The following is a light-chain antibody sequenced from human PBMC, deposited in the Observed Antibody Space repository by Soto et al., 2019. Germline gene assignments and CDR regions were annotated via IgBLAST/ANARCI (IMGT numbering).Light chain of an antibody. CDR3: QQYNNWPKT. CDR1: QSVSYN. V-gene: IGKV3D-15*01. Sequence: ETVMTQSPATPSVSPGDRATLSCRASQSVSYNLAWYQQKPGQAPRLLIYDASTRATGIPARFSGSASGTEFTLTISSLLSEDFAVYYCQQYNNWPKTFGQGTKVDIK. CDR2: DAS. J-gene: IGKJ1*01.